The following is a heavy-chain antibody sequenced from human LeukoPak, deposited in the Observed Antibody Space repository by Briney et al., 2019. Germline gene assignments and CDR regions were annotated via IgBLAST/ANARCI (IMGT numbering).Heavy chain of an antibody. CDR3: ARGCLSSSSWWRKTNWFDP. J-gene: IGHJ5*02. Sequence: SETLSLACTVSGGSISSGSYYWSWIRQPAGKGLEWIGRIYTSGSTNYNPSLKSRVTISVDTSKNQFSLKLSSVTAADTAVYYCARGCLSSSSWWRKTNWFDPWGQGTLVTVSS. CDR2: IYTSGST. D-gene: IGHD6-13*01. V-gene: IGHV4-61*02. CDR1: GGSISSGSYY.